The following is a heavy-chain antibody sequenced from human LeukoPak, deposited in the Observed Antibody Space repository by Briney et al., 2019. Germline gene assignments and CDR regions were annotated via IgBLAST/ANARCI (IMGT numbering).Heavy chain of an antibody. Sequence: GESLKISCKGSGYSFTTYWIGWVRQMPGKGLEWMGIIYPSNSDTKYSPSFQGQVTISADKSISTAYLQWSSLKASDTAMYYCARGGNSNLNWFDPWGQGTLVTVSS. CDR1: GYSFTTYW. V-gene: IGHV5-51*01. J-gene: IGHJ5*02. CDR3: ARGGNSNLNWFDP. D-gene: IGHD4-23*01. CDR2: IYPSNSDT.